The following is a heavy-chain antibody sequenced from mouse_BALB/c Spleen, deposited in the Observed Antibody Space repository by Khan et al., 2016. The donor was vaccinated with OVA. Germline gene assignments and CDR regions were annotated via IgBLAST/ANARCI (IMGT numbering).Heavy chain of an antibody. Sequence: QIQLVQSGPELKKPGETVKISYKASGYTFTDYSVHWVKQAPGKGLKWMGWINTETGEPTYADDFKGRFAFSLETSASTAYLQINNLKNEDTATYFCARENYYYGRWYFDVWGAGTTVTVSS. J-gene: IGHJ1*01. D-gene: IGHD1-1*01. V-gene: IGHV9-2-1*01. CDR2: INTETGEP. CDR3: ARENYYYGRWYFDV. CDR1: GYTFTDYS.